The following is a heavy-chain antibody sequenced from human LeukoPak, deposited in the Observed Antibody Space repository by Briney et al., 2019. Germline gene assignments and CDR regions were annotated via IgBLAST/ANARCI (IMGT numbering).Heavy chain of an antibody. D-gene: IGHD2-21*02. CDR1: GFTFDDYA. V-gene: IGHV3-9*01. J-gene: IGHJ4*02. Sequence: GGSLRLSCAASGFTFDDYAMHWVLQAPGKGLEWVSGISWNSGSIGYADSVKGRFTISRDNAKNSLYLQTNSLRAEDTALYYCAKDKEIVVVTGSLDYWGQGTLVTVSS. CDR2: ISWNSGSI. CDR3: AKDKEIVVVTGSLDY.